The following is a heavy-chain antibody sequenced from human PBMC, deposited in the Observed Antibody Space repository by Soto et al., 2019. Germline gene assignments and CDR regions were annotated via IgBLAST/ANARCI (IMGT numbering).Heavy chain of an antibody. CDR3: ARHKGSVAGTVYYYGMDV. Sequence: PGASLKISCKGSGYSFTSYWIGWVRQMPGKGLEWMGIIYPGDSDTRYSPSFQGQVTISADKSISTAYLQWSSLKASDTAMYYCARHKGSVAGTVYYYGMDVWGQGTTVTVSS. CDR1: GYSFTSYW. J-gene: IGHJ6*02. V-gene: IGHV5-51*01. CDR2: IYPGDSDT. D-gene: IGHD6-19*01.